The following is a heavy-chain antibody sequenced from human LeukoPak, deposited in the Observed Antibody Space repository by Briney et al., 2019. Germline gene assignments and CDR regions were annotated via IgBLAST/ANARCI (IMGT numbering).Heavy chain of an antibody. CDR2: IWYHGNDV. CDR3: ARDFWNEPSKYFDY. Sequence: PGGSLRLSCSASGFTSGSYGMHWVRQAPGKGLEWVALIWYHGNDVDYADSVKGRFIISRDNSKNTLYLQMNSVRAEDTAVYFCARDFWNEPSKYFDYWGQGTLVTVSS. J-gene: IGHJ4*02. V-gene: IGHV3-33*01. CDR1: GFTSGSYG. D-gene: IGHD3-3*01.